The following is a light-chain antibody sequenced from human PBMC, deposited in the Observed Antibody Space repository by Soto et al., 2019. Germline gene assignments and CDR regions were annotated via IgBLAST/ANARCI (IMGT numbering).Light chain of an antibody. J-gene: IGKJ1*01. CDR3: QQYGSSLWT. CDR2: GAS. V-gene: IGKV3-20*01. CDR1: QSVSSSY. Sequence: EIVLTQSPGTLSLSPASRATLSCRASQSVSSSYLAWYQQKPGQAPRLLIYGASSRATGIPDRFSGSGSGTDFTLTISRLEPEDFAVYYCQQYGSSLWTFGQGTKVDIK.